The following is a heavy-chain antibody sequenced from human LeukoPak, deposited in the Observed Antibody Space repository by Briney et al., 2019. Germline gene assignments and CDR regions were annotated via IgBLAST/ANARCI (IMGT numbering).Heavy chain of an antibody. CDR1: GFTFSSYW. Sequence: GSLRLSCAASGFTFSSYWMSWVRQAPGKGLEWVANIKQDGSEKYYVDSVKGRFTISRDNAKHSLYLQMNSLRAEDTAVYYCARGPEGAPWVDYWGQGTLVTVSS. J-gene: IGHJ4*02. CDR2: IKQDGSEK. D-gene: IGHD3-16*01. V-gene: IGHV3-7*03. CDR3: ARGPEGAPWVDY.